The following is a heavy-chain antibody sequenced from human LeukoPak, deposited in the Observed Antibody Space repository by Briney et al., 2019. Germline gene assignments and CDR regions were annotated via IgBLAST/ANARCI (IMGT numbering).Heavy chain of an antibody. J-gene: IGHJ4*02. D-gene: IGHD5-24*01. V-gene: IGHV3-66*01. CDR2: IFRDGST. Sequence: GGSLRLSCAVSGFNVRTNYMSWVRQAPGKGLEWVSVIFRDGSTYYGDSVRGRFSISRDNSKNMVYLQMNNLRVEDTAVYYCGRGWAVDFWGQGTLVTVSS. CDR3: GRGWAVDF. CDR1: GFNVRTNY.